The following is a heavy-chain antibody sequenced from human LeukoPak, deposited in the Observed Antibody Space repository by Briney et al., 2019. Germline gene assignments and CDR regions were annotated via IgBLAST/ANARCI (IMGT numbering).Heavy chain of an antibody. CDR2: IYSGGST. J-gene: IGHJ4*02. Sequence: GGSLRLSCAASGFTVSSNYMSWVRQAPGKGLEWVSVIYSGGSTYYADSVKGRFTISRDNSKNTLHLQMNSLRAEDTAVYYCASPAHYDVLTGYYSNYDYWGQGTLVTVSS. CDR3: ASPAHYDVLTGYYSNYDY. V-gene: IGHV3-66*01. D-gene: IGHD3-9*01. CDR1: GFTVSSNY.